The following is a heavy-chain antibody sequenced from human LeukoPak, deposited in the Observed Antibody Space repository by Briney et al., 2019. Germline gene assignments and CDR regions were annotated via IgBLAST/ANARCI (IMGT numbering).Heavy chain of an antibody. CDR2: IKQDGSEK. Sequence: PGGSLRLSCAASGFTFSSYWMSWVRQAPGKGLEWVANIKQDGSEKYYVDSVKGRFTISRDNAKNSLYLQMNSLRAEDTAVYYCARLVGIAAAGLIDYWGQGTLVTVSS. V-gene: IGHV3-7*01. CDR1: GFTFSSYW. J-gene: IGHJ4*02. CDR3: ARLVGIAAAGLIDY. D-gene: IGHD6-13*01.